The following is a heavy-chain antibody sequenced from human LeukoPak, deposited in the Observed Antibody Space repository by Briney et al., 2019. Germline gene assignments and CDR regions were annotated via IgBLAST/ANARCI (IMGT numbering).Heavy chain of an antibody. CDR2: IYYSGST. D-gene: IGHD4-17*01. J-gene: IGHJ4*02. Sequence: SETLSLTCTVSGGSISSSSYYWGWIHQPPGKGLEWIGSIYYSGSTYYNPSLKSRVTISVDTSKNQFSLKLSSVTAADTAVYYCAREGAGVTTVTASSDYWGQGTLVTVSS. V-gene: IGHV4-39*07. CDR1: GGSISSSSYY. CDR3: AREGAGVTTVTASSDY.